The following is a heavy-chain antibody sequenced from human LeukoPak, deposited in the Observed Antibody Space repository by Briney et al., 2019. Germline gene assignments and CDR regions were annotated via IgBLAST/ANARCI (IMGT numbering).Heavy chain of an antibody. CDR2: ISSSSSYI. CDR1: GFTFSSYS. D-gene: IGHD6-19*01. Sequence: GGSLRLSRAASGFTFSSYSMNWVRQAPGKGLEWVSSISSSSSYIYYADSVKGRFTISRDNAKNSLYLQMNSLRAEDTAVYYCARDLQGSGWFEYYFDYWGQGTLVTVSS. V-gene: IGHV3-21*01. CDR3: ARDLQGSGWFEYYFDY. J-gene: IGHJ4*02.